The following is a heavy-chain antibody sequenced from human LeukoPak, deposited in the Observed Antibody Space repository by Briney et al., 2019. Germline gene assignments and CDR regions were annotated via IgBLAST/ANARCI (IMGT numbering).Heavy chain of an antibody. CDR1: GGSFSGYY. D-gene: IGHD3-16*01. CDR2: INHSGST. CDR3: ARAPGGGIFDH. Sequence: PSETLSLTCAVYGGSFSGYYWSWIRQPPGKGLEWIGEINHSGSTNYNPSLKSRVTISVDTSKNQFSLKLTSVTAADTAVYYCARAPGGGIFDHWGQGTLVTVS. J-gene: IGHJ4*02. V-gene: IGHV4-34*01.